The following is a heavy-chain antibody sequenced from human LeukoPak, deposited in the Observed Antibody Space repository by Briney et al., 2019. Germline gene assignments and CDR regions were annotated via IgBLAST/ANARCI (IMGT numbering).Heavy chain of an antibody. CDR1: GFTFSASS. Sequence: GGSLRLSCAASGFTFSASSLNWVRQASGKGLEWVGRVGSKVDNYATAYAESVKGRFIISREDSKNTAYLQMNSLKTDDTAVYYCSNRHYGLDVWGQGTTVTVSS. J-gene: IGHJ6*02. CDR2: VGSKVDNYAT. CDR3: SNRHYGLDV. V-gene: IGHV3-73*01.